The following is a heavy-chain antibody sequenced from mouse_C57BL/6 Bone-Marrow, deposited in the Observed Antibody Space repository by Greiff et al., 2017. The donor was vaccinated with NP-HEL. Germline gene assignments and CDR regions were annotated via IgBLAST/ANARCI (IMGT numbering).Heavy chain of an antibody. Sequence: QVQLQQSGAELVRPGTSVKMSCKASGYTFTNYWTGWAKQRPGHGLEWIGDIYPGGGYTNYNEKFKGKATLTADKSSSTAYMQFSSLTSEDSAIYYCARSHPYAMDYWGQGTSVTVSS. J-gene: IGHJ4*01. V-gene: IGHV1-63*01. CDR2: IYPGGGYT. CDR3: ARSHPYAMDY. CDR1: GYTFTNYW.